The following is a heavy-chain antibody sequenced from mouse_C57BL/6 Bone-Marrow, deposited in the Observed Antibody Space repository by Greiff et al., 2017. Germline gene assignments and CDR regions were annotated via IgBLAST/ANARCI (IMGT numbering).Heavy chain of an antibody. CDR2: IDPENGDT. CDR3: TTDGYYLFAY. V-gene: IGHV14-4*01. CDR1: GFNIKDDY. J-gene: IGHJ3*01. Sequence: EVKLQESGAELVRPGASVKLSCKASGFNIKDDYMHWVKQRPEQGLEWIGWIDPENGDTEYASKFQGKATITADTSSNTAYLQLSSLTSEDTAVYYCTTDGYYLFAYWGQGTLVTVSA. D-gene: IGHD2-3*01.